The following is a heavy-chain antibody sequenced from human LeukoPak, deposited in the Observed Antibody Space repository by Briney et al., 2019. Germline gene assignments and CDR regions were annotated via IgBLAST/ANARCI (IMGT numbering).Heavy chain of an antibody. CDR2: IYYSGST. Sequence: PSETLSLTCTVSGGSISSGDYYWSWIRQPPGKGLEWIGYIYYSGSTYYNPSLKSRVTISVDTSKNQFSLKLSSVTAADTAVYYCAREGVGTTVTTNGQGRFDPWGQGTLVTVSS. V-gene: IGHV4-30-4*01. CDR3: AREGVGTTVTTNGQGRFDP. CDR1: GGSISSGDYY. J-gene: IGHJ5*02. D-gene: IGHD4-17*01.